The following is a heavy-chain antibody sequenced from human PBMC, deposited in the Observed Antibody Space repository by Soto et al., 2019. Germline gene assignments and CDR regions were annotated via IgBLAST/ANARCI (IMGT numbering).Heavy chain of an antibody. CDR2: IYWDDEK. CDR3: ANRTSYTSGRQFDY. J-gene: IGHJ4*02. V-gene: IGHV2-5*02. Sequence: QITLKESGPPLVKPTQTLTLTCTFSGFSLSTSGMGVGWIRQSPGKALECLAVIYWDDEKLYSPSLKSRLTVTKDTSENQVVLTMTNMDPVDTATYYCANRTSYTSGRQFDYWGQGTLVTVSS. CDR1: GFSLSTSGMG. D-gene: IGHD3-10*01.